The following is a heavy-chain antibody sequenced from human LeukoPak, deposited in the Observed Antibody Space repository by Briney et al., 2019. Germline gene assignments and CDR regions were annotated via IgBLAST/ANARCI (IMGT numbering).Heavy chain of an antibody. V-gene: IGHV3-7*01. J-gene: IGHJ4*02. CDR2: IGYDGSQK. CDR3: AREFFPPGLLTIVFDN. CDR1: GFTFNMHY. D-gene: IGHD2/OR15-2a*01. Sequence: GGSLRLSCAASGFTFNMHYMSWVRQAPGKGLESMANIGYDGSQKNYVDSLKGRFTISRDNTKNSLYLQMDSLRAEDTAVYYCAREFFPPGLLTIVFDNWGQGTLVTVSS.